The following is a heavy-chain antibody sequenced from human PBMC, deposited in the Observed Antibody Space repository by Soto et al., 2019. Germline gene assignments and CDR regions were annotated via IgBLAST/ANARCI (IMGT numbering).Heavy chain of an antibody. Sequence: EVQLVETGGGLIQPGGSLRLSCAASGFTVSSNYMSWVRQAPGKGLEWVSVIYSGGSTYYADSVKGRFTISRDNSKNTVYLQMNSLRAEDKGVYYCARATTAGCSSTSCYTDGMDVWGQGTTVTVSS. J-gene: IGHJ6*02. CDR2: IYSGGST. CDR3: ARATTAGCSSTSCYTDGMDV. CDR1: GFTVSSNY. D-gene: IGHD2-2*02. V-gene: IGHV3-53*02.